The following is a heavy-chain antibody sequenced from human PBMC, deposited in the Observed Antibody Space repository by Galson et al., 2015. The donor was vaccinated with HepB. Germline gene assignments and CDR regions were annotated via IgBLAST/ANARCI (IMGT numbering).Heavy chain of an antibody. CDR1: GFTVSSNY. Sequence: SLRLSCAASGFTVSSNYMSWVRQAPGKGLEWVSVIYSGGSTYYADSVKGRFTISRDNSKNTLYLQMNSLRAEDTAVYYCASSRKTYDFWSAPSYWGQGTLVTVSS. CDR2: IYSGGST. V-gene: IGHV3-53*01. D-gene: IGHD3-3*01. CDR3: ASSRKTYDFWSAPSY. J-gene: IGHJ4*02.